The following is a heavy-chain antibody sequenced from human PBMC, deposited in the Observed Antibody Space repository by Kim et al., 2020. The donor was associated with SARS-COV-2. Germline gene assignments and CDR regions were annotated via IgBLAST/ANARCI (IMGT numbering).Heavy chain of an antibody. CDR1: GDSVSSNSAA. D-gene: IGHD6-6*01. Sequence: SPTLSLTCAISGDSVSSNSAAWNWIRQSPSRGLEWLGRTYYRSKWYNDYAVSVKSRITINPDTSKNQFSLQLNSVTPEDTAVYYCARDHKTVLRRGSSSDYYYYGMDVWGQGTTVTVSS. V-gene: IGHV6-1*01. J-gene: IGHJ6*02. CDR2: TYYRSKWYN. CDR3: ARDHKTVLRRGSSSDYYYYGMDV.